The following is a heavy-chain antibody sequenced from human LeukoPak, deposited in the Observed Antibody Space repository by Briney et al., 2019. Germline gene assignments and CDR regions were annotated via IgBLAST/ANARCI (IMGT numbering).Heavy chain of an antibody. Sequence: GSSVKVSCKASGYTFTSYGISWVRQAPGQGLEWMGWISAYNGNTNYAQKLQGRVTMTTDTSTSTAYMELRSLRSDDTAVYYCARASSSWLLYYYYYMDVWGKGTTVTVSS. J-gene: IGHJ6*03. D-gene: IGHD6-13*01. CDR1: GYTFTSYG. CDR2: ISAYNGNT. CDR3: ARASSSWLLYYYYYMDV. V-gene: IGHV1-18*01.